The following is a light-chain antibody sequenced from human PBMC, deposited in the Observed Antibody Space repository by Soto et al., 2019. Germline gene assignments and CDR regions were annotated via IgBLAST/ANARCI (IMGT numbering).Light chain of an antibody. CDR2: AVS. CDR1: QSVSSN. Sequence: EIVMTQSPANLSVSPGERATLSCRASQSVSSNLAWYQQIPGQAPRLLIYAVSIRATVIPARFSGSGSGTEFTLTISSLQSEDFAVYYCQHYNNLPLTFGGGTKVEIK. J-gene: IGKJ4*01. CDR3: QHYNNLPLT. V-gene: IGKV3-15*01.